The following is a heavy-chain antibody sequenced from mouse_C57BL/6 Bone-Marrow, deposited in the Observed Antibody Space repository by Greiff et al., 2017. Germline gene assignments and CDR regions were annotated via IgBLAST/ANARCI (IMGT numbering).Heavy chain of an antibody. D-gene: IGHD2-4*01. Sequence: EVKLVESGGGLVKPGGSLKLSCAASGFTFSSYTMSWVRQTPEKRLEWVATISGGGGNTYYPDSVKGRFTISRDNAKNTLYLQMSSLRSEDTALYYCARHYDYDVAWFAYWGQGTLVTVSA. CDR3: ARHYDYDVAWFAY. J-gene: IGHJ3*01. V-gene: IGHV5-9*01. CDR2: ISGGGGNT. CDR1: GFTFSSYT.